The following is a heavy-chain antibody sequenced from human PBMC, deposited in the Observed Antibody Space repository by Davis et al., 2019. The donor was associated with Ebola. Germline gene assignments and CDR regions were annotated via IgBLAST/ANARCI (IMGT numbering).Heavy chain of an antibody. V-gene: IGHV3-23*01. Sequence: GESLKISCVASGFTLSNDAMSWVRQAPGKGLEWVSGLSGSGAMTYYADSVRGRFTISRDNSKNTLYLQMNSLRAEDTAVYYCATTPQYSSGQNKPFDYWGQGTLVTVSS. CDR2: LSGSGAMT. CDR1: GFTLSNDA. D-gene: IGHD6-19*01. CDR3: ATTPQYSSGQNKPFDY. J-gene: IGHJ4*02.